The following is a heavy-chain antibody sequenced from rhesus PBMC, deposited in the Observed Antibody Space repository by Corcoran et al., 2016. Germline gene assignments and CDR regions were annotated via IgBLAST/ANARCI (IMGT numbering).Heavy chain of an antibody. CDR3: ARGNFYFEL. Sequence: QVQLQESGPGVVKPSETLSLTCVVSGGTITSGYHYWSWIRQPPGKGLEWIGGIYDKGGNINNNPSVKSRFTIAKDTSKNQCSLGLNSVTATDTAVYNCARGNFYFELWGRGALVTVSS. J-gene: IGHJ1*01. V-gene: IGHV4S12*01. CDR1: GGTITSGYHY. CDR2: IYDKGGNI. D-gene: IGHD3-3*01.